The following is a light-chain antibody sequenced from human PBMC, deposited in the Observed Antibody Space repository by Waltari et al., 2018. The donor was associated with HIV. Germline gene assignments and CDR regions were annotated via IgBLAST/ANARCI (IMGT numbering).Light chain of an antibody. V-gene: IGLV2-11*01. CDR3: CSYAGGYTLV. CDR1: SSDVGRYDY. CDR2: YVT. Sequence: QSTLTQPRSVSGSPGQSVTISCTGTSSDVGRYDYVSWYQQHPGKAPKLIIYYVTTRPSGVPDRFSGSKSGNTASLTSSGLQAGDESDFYCCSYAGGYTLVFGGGTKLTVL. J-gene: IGLJ2*01.